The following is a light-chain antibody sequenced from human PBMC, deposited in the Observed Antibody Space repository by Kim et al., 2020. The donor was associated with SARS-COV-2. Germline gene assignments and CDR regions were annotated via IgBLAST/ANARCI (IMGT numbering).Light chain of an antibody. Sequence: SSELTQDPAVSVALGQTVRITCQGDSLRSYYASWYQQKPGQAPVRVIYGKNNRPSGIPDRFSGSSSGNTASLTITGAQAEDEADYYCNSWDSSGNYGVFGGGTQLTVL. CDR1: SLRSYY. CDR2: GKN. V-gene: IGLV3-19*02. J-gene: IGLJ2*01. CDR3: NSWDSSGNYGV.